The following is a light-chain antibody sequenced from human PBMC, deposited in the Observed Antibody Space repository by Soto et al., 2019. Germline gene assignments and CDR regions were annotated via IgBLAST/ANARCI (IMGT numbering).Light chain of an antibody. CDR2: DVS. J-gene: IGLJ1*01. CDR3: SSYTSSSTYV. V-gene: IGLV2-14*01. CDR1: SSDVGGYDY. Sequence: QSVLTQPASVSGSPGQSIAISCTGTSSDVGGYDYVSWYQQHPGKAPKLMIYDVSNRPSGVSNRFSGSKSDNTAPLTISGLQAEDDADYYCSSYTSSSTYVFGTGTKVTVL.